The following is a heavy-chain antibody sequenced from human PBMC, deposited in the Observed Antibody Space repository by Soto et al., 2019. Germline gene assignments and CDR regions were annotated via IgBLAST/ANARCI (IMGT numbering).Heavy chain of an antibody. CDR2: ISGSGGST. D-gene: IGHD5-12*01. V-gene: IGHV3-23*01. CDR1: GFTFSSYA. J-gene: IGHJ4*02. CDR3: AKFSSGYDAVSVDY. Sequence: GESLKISCAASGFTFSSYAMSWVRQAPGKGLEWVSAISGSGGSTYYADSVKGRFTISRDNSKNTLYLQMNSLRAEDTAVYYCAKFSSGYDAVSVDYWGQGTLVTVSS.